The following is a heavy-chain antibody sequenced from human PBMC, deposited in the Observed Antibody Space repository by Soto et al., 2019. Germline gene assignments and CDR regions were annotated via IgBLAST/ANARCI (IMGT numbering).Heavy chain of an antibody. J-gene: IGHJ4*02. D-gene: IGHD4-17*01. CDR2: IIPILDTS. V-gene: IGHV1-69*08. CDR1: GGSFSSYT. Sequence: QVQLVHSGAEVKKPGSSVRVSCKASGGSFSSYTITWVRQAPGQGLEWMGRIIPILDTSSYAQKFQGRFTITADKSTSTAYMELSSLRSEDSALYFCAKELGLTTVTTPAFDYWGQGTLVTVSS. CDR3: AKELGLTTVTTPAFDY.